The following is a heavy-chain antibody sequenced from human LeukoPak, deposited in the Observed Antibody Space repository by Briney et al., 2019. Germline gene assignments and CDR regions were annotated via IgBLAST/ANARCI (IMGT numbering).Heavy chain of an antibody. CDR3: ARDRMPADYRGLGV. D-gene: IGHD4/OR15-4a*01. J-gene: IGHJ6*02. V-gene: IGHV3-7*01. CDR1: GFTVSSNY. CDR2: IKEDGSDK. Sequence: GGSLRLSCAASGFTVSSNYMSWVRQAPGKGLEWVANIKEDGSDKYYVDSVKGRFTISRDNAKNSLYMQMDSLRAEDTAVYYCARDRMPADYRGLGVWGQGTTVTVSS.